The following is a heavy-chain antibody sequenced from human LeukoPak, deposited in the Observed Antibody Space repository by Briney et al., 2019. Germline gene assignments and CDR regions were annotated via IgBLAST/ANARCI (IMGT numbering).Heavy chain of an antibody. J-gene: IGHJ6*02. CDR3: ARSTLDLYYYYGMDV. D-gene: IGHD1-1*01. CDR2: ISAYNGNT. V-gene: IGHV1-18*01. Sequence: GASVKVPCKASGYTFTSYGISWVRQAPGQGLEWMGWISAYNGNTNYAQKFQGRVTMTRNTSISTAYMELSSLRSEDTAVYYCARSTLDLYYYYGMDVWGQGTTVTVSS. CDR1: GYTFTSYG.